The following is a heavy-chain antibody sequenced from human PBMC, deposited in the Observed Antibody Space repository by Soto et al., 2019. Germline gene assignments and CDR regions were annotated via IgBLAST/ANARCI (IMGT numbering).Heavy chain of an antibody. V-gene: IGHV1-69*13. CDR3: AREGIESEYSYGLWFDY. Sequence: SVKVSCKASGGTFSSYAISWVRQAPGQGLEWMGGIIPIFGTANYAQKFQGRVTITADESTSTAYMELSSLRSEDTAVYYCAREGIESEYSYGLWFDYWGQGTLVTVSS. CDR1: GGTFSSYA. D-gene: IGHD5-18*01. J-gene: IGHJ4*02. CDR2: IIPIFGTA.